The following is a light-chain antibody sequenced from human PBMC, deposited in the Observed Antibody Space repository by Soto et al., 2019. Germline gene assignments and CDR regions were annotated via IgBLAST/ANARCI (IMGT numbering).Light chain of an antibody. CDR2: DSS. CDR1: QDITNY. J-gene: IGKJ5*01. Sequence: DIQMNQSPSSLSASVGDRVTIICQASQDITNYLNWYQQKPGKAPKLLIHDSSNLETGVPSRFSGSGSGTYFSFTISSLQPEDIATYYCQQYDSLPLTFGQGTRLEIK. CDR3: QQYDSLPLT. V-gene: IGKV1-33*01.